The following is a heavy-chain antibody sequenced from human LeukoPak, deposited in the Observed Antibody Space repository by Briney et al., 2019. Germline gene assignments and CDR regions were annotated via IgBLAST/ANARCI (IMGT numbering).Heavy chain of an antibody. D-gene: IGHD1-14*01. J-gene: IGHJ4*02. CDR2: IDPSDSYT. CDR1: GYSFTSYW. CDR3: ARHSASEYYFDH. Sequence: RGESLKISCKGSGYSFTSYWISWVRQMPGKGLEWMGRIDPSDSYTNYSPSFQGHVTISADKSISTAYLQWSSLKASDTAMYYCARHSASEYYFDHWGQGTLVTVSS. V-gene: IGHV5-10-1*01.